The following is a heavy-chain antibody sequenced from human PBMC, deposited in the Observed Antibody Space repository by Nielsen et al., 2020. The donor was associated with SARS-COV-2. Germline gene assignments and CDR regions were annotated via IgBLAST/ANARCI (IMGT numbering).Heavy chain of an antibody. CDR2: IYYSGST. CDR1: GGSISSGGYY. J-gene: IGHJ6*02. Sequence: TLSLTCTVSGGSISSGGYYWSWIRQHPGKGLEWIGYIYYSGSTYYNPSLKSRVTISVDTSKNQFSLKLSSVTAADTAVYYCAREREKGGILLHYYYGMDVWGQGTTVTVSS. CDR3: AREREKGGILLHYYYGMDV. V-gene: IGHV4-31*03. D-gene: IGHD1-26*01.